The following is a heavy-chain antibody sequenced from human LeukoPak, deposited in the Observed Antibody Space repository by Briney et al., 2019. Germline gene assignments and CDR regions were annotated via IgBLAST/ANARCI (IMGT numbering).Heavy chain of an antibody. J-gene: IGHJ4*02. CDR1: GGSISSYY. Sequence: PSETLSLTCTVSGGSISSYYWSWIRQPPGKGLEWIGYIYYSGSTNYSPSLKSRVTISVDTSKNQFSLKVSSVTAADTAIYYCARDLSFDWFPYYFDYWGQGILVTVSS. CDR3: ARDLSFDWFPYYFDY. CDR2: IYYSGST. D-gene: IGHD3-9*01. V-gene: IGHV4-59*12.